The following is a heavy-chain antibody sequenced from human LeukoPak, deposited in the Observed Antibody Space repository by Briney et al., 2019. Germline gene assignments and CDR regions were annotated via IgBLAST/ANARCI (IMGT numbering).Heavy chain of an antibody. CDR1: GYSISSGYY. Sequence: SETLSLTCAVSGYSISSGYYWGWIRQPPGKGLEWIGSIYHSGSTYYNPSLKSRVTISVDTSKNQFSLKPSSVTAADTAVYYCARHSGWFDPWGQGTLVTVSS. CDR3: ARHSGWFDP. CDR2: IYHSGST. J-gene: IGHJ5*02. D-gene: IGHD2-21*01. V-gene: IGHV4-38-2*01.